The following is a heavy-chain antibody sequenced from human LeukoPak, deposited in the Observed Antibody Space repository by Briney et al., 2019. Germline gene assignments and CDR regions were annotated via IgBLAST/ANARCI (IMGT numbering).Heavy chain of an antibody. CDR2: ISSSGSTI. D-gene: IGHD2-8*01. CDR1: GFTFSSYE. CDR3: ARGRAYVNAFDI. V-gene: IGHV3-48*03. Sequence: PGGCLRLSCAASGFTFSSYEMNWVRQAPGKGLEWVSYISSSGSTIYYADSVKGGFTIYRDNAKNSLYLQMNSLRAEDTAVYYCARGRAYVNAFDIWGQGTMVTVSS. J-gene: IGHJ3*02.